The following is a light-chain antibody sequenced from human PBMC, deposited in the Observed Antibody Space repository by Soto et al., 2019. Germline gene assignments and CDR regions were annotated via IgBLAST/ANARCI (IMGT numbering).Light chain of an antibody. CDR3: QQYATPPLM. CDR1: QSGGNNY. J-gene: IGKJ1*01. CDR2: DAS. V-gene: IGKV3-20*01. Sequence: ENVLTQSPGTLSLSPGERATLSCRASQSGGNNYLAWYKQKPGQPPRLLIFDASNRATGIQDRFSGSGSGADFTLTINRLDPDDFAVFYCQQYATPPLMFGQGTKVEVK.